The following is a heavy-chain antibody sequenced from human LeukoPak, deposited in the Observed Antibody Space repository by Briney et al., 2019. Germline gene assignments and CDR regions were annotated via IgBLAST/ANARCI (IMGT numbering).Heavy chain of an antibody. V-gene: IGHV1-2*02. CDR2: INPNTGDT. Sequence: ASVKVSCKASGYTFTGYYMHWARQAPGQGFEWMGWINPNTGDTNYAQKFQGRVTMTRDTTISAAFMELTRLTSDDTAVYYCASYPRYSSSPPFDYWGQGTLVTVSS. CDR1: GYTFTGYY. J-gene: IGHJ4*02. D-gene: IGHD6-6*01. CDR3: ASYPRYSSSPPFDY.